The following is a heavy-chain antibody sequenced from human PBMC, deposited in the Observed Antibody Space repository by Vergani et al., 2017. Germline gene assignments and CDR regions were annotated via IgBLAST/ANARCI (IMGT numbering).Heavy chain of an antibody. CDR3: ARQSRDVFCTNGVCPLGY. V-gene: IGHV3-21*01. J-gene: IGHJ4*02. D-gene: IGHD2-8*01. Sequence: VQLVESGGGVVQPGRSLRLSCAASGFTFSSYSMNWVRQAPGKGLEWVSSISSSSSYIYYADSVKGRFTISRDNAKNSLHLQINNLRAEDTAVYYCARQSRDVFCTNGVCPLGYWGQGALVTVSS. CDR1: GFTFSSYS. CDR2: ISSSSSYI.